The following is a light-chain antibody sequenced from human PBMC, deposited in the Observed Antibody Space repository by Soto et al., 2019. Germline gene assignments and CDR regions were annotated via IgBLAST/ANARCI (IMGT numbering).Light chain of an antibody. CDR2: DAS. Sequence: ETVMTQTPATLSVSPGDRATLSCRASQSISTNLARYQQKPGQAPRLLIYDASTRATGIPARFSGSGSGTEFTLTISSLLSEDFAVYSCQQYNNWPLTFGGGTKVEIK. V-gene: IGKV3D-15*01. CDR1: QSISTN. J-gene: IGKJ4*01. CDR3: QQYNNWPLT.